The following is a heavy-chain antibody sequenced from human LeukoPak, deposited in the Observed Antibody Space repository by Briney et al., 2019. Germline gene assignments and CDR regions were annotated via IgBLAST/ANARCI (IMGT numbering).Heavy chain of an antibody. CDR1: GFTFDDYA. CDR3: AKGSCSSSNCNFDY. Sequence: PGRSLRLSCAASGFTFDDYAMHWVRQAPGKGLEWVSGINWNSGYIGYADSVKGRFTISRDNARNSLYLQMNSLRAEDTALYYCAKGSCSSSNCNFDYWGQGTLVTVSS. J-gene: IGHJ4*02. D-gene: IGHD2-2*01. CDR2: INWNSGYI. V-gene: IGHV3-9*01.